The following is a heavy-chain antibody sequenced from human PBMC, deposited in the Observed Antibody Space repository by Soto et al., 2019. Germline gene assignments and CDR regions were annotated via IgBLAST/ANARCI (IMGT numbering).Heavy chain of an antibody. CDR2: ISGSGGST. CDR1: GFTFSSYA. J-gene: IGHJ4*02. CDR3: AEDARFDSSGYYYPVGY. Sequence: GGSLRLSCAASGFTFSSYAMGWVRQAPGKGLEWVSAISGSGGSTYYADSVKGRFTISRDNSKNTLYLQMNSLRAEDTAVYYCAEDARFDSSGYYYPVGYWGQGTLVTVSS. V-gene: IGHV3-23*01. D-gene: IGHD3-22*01.